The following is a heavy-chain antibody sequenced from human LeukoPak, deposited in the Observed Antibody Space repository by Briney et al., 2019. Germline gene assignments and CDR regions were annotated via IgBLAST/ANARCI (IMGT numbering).Heavy chain of an antibody. V-gene: IGHV3-33*01. CDR3: ARAHTQTYYYDSSGQWFDY. D-gene: IGHD3-22*01. CDR1: GFTFSSYG. Sequence: PGGSLRLSCAASGFTFSSYGMHWVRQAPGKGLEWVAVIWYDGSNKYYADSVKGRFTISRDNSKNTLYLQMNSLRAEDTAVYYCARAHTQTYYYDSSGQWFDYWGQGTLVTVSS. CDR2: IWYDGSNK. J-gene: IGHJ4*02.